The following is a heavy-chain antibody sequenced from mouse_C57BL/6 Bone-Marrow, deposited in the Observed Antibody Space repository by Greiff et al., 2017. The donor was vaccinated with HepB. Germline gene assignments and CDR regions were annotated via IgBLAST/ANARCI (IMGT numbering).Heavy chain of an antibody. Sequence: QVQLPQSGAELVRPGTSVKMSCKASGYTFTNYWIGWAKQRPGHGLEWIGDIYPGGGYTNYNAQFKGKATLTADKSSSTAYMQFSSLTSEDSAIYYCARSGTTVVSHWYVDVWGTGTTVTVSS. CDR1: GYTFTNYW. V-gene: IGHV1-63*01. CDR3: ARSGTTVVSHWYVDV. CDR2: IYPGGGYT. D-gene: IGHD1-1*01. J-gene: IGHJ1*03.